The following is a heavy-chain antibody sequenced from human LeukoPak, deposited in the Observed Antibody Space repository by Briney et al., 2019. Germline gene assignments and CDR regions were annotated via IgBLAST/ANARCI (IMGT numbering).Heavy chain of an antibody. CDR2: IYYSGST. J-gene: IGHJ5*02. D-gene: IGHD2-2*01. CDR3: ARGMFVVVPAAMGNWFDP. Sequence: PSETLSLTCTVSGGSISSSSYYWGWIRQPPGKGLEWIGSIYYSGSTYYNPSLKSRVTISVDTSKNQFSLKLSSVTAADTAVYYCARGMFVVVPAAMGNWFDPWGQGTLVTVSS. CDR1: GGSISSSSYY. V-gene: IGHV4-39*01.